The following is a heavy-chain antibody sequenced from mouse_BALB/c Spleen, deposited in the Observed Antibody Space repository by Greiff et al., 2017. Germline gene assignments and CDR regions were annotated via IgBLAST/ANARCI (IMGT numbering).Heavy chain of an antibody. V-gene: IGHV1S137*01. CDR1: GYTFTDYA. CDR2: ISTYYGDA. J-gene: IGHJ3*01. D-gene: IGHD1-1*01. Sequence: QVQLKESGAELVRPGVSVKISCKGSGYTFTDYAMHWVKQSHAKSLEWIGVISTYYGDASYNQKFKGKATMTVDKSSSTAYMELARLTSEDSAIYYCARDYYGSSSAFAYWGQGTLVTVSA. CDR3: ARDYYGSSSAFAY.